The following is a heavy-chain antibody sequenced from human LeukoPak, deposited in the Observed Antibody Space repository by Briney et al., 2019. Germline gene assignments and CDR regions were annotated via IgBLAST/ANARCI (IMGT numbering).Heavy chain of an antibody. CDR2: FYHSGSA. CDR3: ARSVVLYWILA. D-gene: IGHD2-8*02. J-gene: IGHJ5*02. CDR1: GYSVSSGDF. V-gene: IGHV4-38-2*01. Sequence: KPSESLSLTCAVSGYSVSSGDFWGWIRQPPGKGLEWIGSFYHSGSAYYNPSLKSRVTISLDTSKNTFSLKVNSVTAADTAVYYCARSVVLYWILAWGEGTLGTVSS.